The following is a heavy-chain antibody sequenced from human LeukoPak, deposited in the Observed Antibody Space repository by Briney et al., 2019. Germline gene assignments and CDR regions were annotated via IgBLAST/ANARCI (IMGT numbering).Heavy chain of an antibody. CDR3: ARGPDHGGSYYHD. Sequence: PGGSLRLSCAASTFTFSRYWMYWVRQAPGKGLLWVSRLSSDGSTTEYADSVKGRFTISRDNAKNTLFLQLSSLRAEDTAIYYCARGPDHGGSYYHDWGQGTLVTVSS. V-gene: IGHV3-74*03. CDR1: TFTFSRYW. D-gene: IGHD1-26*01. J-gene: IGHJ4*02. CDR2: LSSDGSTT.